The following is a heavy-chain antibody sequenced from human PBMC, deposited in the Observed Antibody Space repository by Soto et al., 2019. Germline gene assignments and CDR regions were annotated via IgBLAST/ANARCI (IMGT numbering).Heavy chain of an antibody. Sequence: LRLSWAASGFTFSSYALSWVRQAPGKGLERVSAISGSGGSTYYADSVKGRFTISRDNSKNTLYLQMNSLRAEDTAVYYCAKRGSHRSRSGGMDVWGQGTTVTVSS. CDR2: ISGSGGST. J-gene: IGHJ6*02. D-gene: IGHD3-10*01. V-gene: IGHV3-23*01. CDR1: GFTFSSYA. CDR3: AKRGSHRSRSGGMDV.